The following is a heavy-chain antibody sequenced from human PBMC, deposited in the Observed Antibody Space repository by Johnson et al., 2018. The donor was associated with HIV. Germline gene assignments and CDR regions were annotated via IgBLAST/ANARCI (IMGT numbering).Heavy chain of an antibody. CDR2: IKSKTYGGTT. J-gene: IGHJ3*02. CDR1: GFTFSNAL. D-gene: IGHD5-24*01. CDR3: MTMATTHEGYAFDI. V-gene: IGHV3-15*01. Sequence: VQLVESGGGLVKPGGSLRLSCAASGFTFSNALMSWVRQAPGKGLEWVGRIKSKTYGGTTDYAAPVKGRFTISRDDSKNTLYLQMNSLKTEDTAVYYCMTMATTHEGYAFDIWGQGTMVTVSS.